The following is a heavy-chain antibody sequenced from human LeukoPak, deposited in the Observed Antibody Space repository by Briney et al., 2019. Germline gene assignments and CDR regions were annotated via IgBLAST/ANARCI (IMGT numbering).Heavy chain of an antibody. CDR1: GGTFSSYA. Sequence: ASVKVSCKASGGTFSSYAINWVRQAPGQGLEWMGGIIPVFGTPNYAQKFQGRVTITTDRSTSTAYMELTSLRSEDTAVYYCARGGSMVRGLFGASAEGHTWLDPWGQGTLVAVSS. V-gene: IGHV1-69*05. J-gene: IGHJ5*02. D-gene: IGHD3-10*01. CDR2: IIPVFGTP. CDR3: ARGGSMVRGLFGASAEGHTWLDP.